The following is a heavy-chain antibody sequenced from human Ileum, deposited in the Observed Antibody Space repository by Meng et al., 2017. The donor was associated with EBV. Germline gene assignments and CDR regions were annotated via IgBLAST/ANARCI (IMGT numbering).Heavy chain of an antibody. Sequence: VQLQESGPGLVKPSQTLSLHCAVSGCSISSSNYYWSWTRQPPGKGLEWSGHIYNSGSTYYIPSLKSRITISVDTSKNQFSLKLSSVTAADTAVYYCARGQKGYFDLWGRGTLVTVSS. J-gene: IGHJ2*01. CDR1: GCSISSSNYY. CDR3: ARGQKGYFDL. V-gene: IGHV4-30-4*01. CDR2: IYNSGST.